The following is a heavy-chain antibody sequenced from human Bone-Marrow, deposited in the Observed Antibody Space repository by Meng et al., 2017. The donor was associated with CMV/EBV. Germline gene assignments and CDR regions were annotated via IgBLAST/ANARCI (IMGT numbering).Heavy chain of an antibody. D-gene: IGHD2-2*01. Sequence: ASVKVSCKAHGYTLTRYDSNWARQATGQGLEWMRRMNPNSGNTGYAQKCQGRVTFTRDNSTSTVYMELRRLTSEDTAVYFCARVRIEVEPVGRKYKYYNYGMDVWGQGTRVTVSS. CDR2: MNPNSGNT. J-gene: IGHJ6*02. CDR1: GYTLTRYD. CDR3: ARVRIEVEPVGRKYKYYNYGMDV. V-gene: IGHV1-8*03.